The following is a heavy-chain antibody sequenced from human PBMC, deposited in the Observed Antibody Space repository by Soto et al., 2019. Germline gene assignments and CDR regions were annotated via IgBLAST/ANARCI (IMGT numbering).Heavy chain of an antibody. CDR1: GGSISSSNL. J-gene: IGHJ4*02. CDR2: IYHSGST. Sequence: SETLSLTCAVSGGSISSSNLWSWVRQPPGKGLEWIGEIYHSGSTNYNPSLKSRVTISVDKSKNQFSLKLSSVTAADTAVYYCARVGARGLQGDYWGQGTLVTVSS. V-gene: IGHV4-4*02. CDR3: ARVGARGLQGDY.